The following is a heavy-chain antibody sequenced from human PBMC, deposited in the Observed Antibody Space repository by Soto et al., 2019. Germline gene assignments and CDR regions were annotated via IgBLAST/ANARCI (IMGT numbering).Heavy chain of an antibody. J-gene: IGHJ4*02. V-gene: IGHV4-59*01. CDR1: GATMNGYY. D-gene: IGHD2-8*01. CDR3: ARVYGTNHGFDF. Sequence: SETLSLTCPVSGATMNGYYWSWIRQPPGKALEWIGHVFNSDTSKYNPSLRSRVAMSVDRSKNQFSLTMASLTTADTAVYYCARVYGTNHGFDFWGQGALVTV. CDR2: VFNSDTS.